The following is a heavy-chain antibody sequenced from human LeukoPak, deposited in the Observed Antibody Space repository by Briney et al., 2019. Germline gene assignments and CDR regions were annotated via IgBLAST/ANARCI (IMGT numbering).Heavy chain of an antibody. CDR1: GGTFSSYA. J-gene: IGHJ4*01. Sequence: ASVKVSCKASGGTFSSYAISWVRQAPGQGLEWMGRIIPILGIANYAQKFQGRVTTTADKSTSTAYMELSSLRSEDTAVYYCASEKGDYGYTAMVTNDYWGQGTLVTVSS. D-gene: IGHD5-18*01. CDR2: IIPILGIA. CDR3: ASEKGDYGYTAMVTNDY. V-gene: IGHV1-69*04.